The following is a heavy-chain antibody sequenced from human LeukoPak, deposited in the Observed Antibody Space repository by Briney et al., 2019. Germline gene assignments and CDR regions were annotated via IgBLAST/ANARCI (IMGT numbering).Heavy chain of an antibody. J-gene: IGHJ4*02. CDR2: IIPILGIA. D-gene: IGHD3-3*01. CDR1: GGTFDSSP. Sequence: SVKVSCKASGGTFDSSPITWVRQAPGQGLEWMGRIIPILGIADYAQKFQGRVTMTRNTSISTAYMELSSLRSEDTAVYYCARAPSWREEGFDYWGQGTLVTVSS. V-gene: IGHV1-69*04. CDR3: ARAPSWREEGFDY.